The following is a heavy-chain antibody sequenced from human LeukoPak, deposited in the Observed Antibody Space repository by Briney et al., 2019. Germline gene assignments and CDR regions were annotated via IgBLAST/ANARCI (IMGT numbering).Heavy chain of an antibody. CDR2: IYYSGST. CDR1: GGSISSYY. V-gene: IGHV4-59*01. Sequence: SETLSLTCTVSGGSISSYYWSWIRQPPGKGLEWIGYIYYSGSTNYNPSLKSRVTISVDMSKNQFSLKLSSVTAADTAVYYCARVRGSSSWYDWFDPWGQGTLVTVSS. CDR3: ARVRGSSSWYDWFDP. D-gene: IGHD6-13*01. J-gene: IGHJ5*02.